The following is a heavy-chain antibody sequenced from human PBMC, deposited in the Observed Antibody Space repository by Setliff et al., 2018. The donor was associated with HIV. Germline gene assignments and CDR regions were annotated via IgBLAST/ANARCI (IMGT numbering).Heavy chain of an antibody. CDR2: INPSGGSA. Sequence: ASVKVSCKASGYTFTSYYLHWVRQAPGQGLEWMGMINPSGGSASYAQKFQGRVTMSGDTSTSTVYMELSSLRSEDTAVYYCARDYFDSSAYHYGFGAFDIWGQGTMVT. V-gene: IGHV1-46*01. J-gene: IGHJ3*02. D-gene: IGHD3-22*01. CDR1: GYTFTSYY. CDR3: ARDYFDSSAYHYGFGAFDI.